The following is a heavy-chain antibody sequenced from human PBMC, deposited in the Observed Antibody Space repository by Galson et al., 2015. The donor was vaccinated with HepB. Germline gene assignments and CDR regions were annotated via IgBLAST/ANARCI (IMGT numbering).Heavy chain of an antibody. Sequence: SLGLSCAASGFTFSSYAMHWVRQAPGKGLEWVAGILYDGSNKYYADSVKGRFTISRDNSKNTLYLQMNSLRAEDTAVYYCAHPTWIHPWFPFDYWGQGTLVTVSS. CDR3: AHPTWIHPWFPFDY. D-gene: IGHD5-18*01. V-gene: IGHV3-30-3*01. CDR2: ILYDGSNK. CDR1: GFTFSSYA. J-gene: IGHJ4*02.